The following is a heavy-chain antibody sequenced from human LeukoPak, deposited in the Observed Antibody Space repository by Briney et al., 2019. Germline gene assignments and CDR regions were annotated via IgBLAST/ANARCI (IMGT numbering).Heavy chain of an antibody. J-gene: IGHJ5*02. CDR1: GGSISNYY. V-gene: IGHV4-59*01. CDR2: IFYSGST. D-gene: IGHD1-26*01. CDR3: AREGGSYYRWFDP. Sequence: PSETLSLTCTLSGGSISNYYWSWIRQPPGKGLERIGNIFYSGSTNCNPSLKSRVTISLDTSKNQFSLKLTSVSAADTAVYYCAREGGSYYRWFDPWGQGTLVTVSS.